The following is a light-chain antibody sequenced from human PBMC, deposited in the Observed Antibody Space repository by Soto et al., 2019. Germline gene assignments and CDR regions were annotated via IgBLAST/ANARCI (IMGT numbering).Light chain of an antibody. J-gene: IGKJ4*01. CDR3: QHRSICLPA. CDR2: DSS. Sequence: EIVMTQSPATLSLSPGERATLSCWASQSVGTYLAWYQQKPGQAPRLLIYDSSKRAADIPARFSGSGSGTDFTLTISSLEPEDFAVYYCQHRSICLPAFGGGTKVEIK. V-gene: IGKV3-11*01. CDR1: QSVGTY.